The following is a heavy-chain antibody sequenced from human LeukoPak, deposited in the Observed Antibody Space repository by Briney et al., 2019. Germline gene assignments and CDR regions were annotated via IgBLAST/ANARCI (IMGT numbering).Heavy chain of an antibody. J-gene: IGHJ4*02. CDR1: GGSISSGGYS. CDR2: IYHSGST. D-gene: IGHD4-17*01. V-gene: IGHV4-30-2*01. Sequence: SQTLSLTCAVSGGSISSGGYSWSWIRQPPGKGLEWIGYIYHSGSTYYNPSLKSRVTISVDRSKNQFSLKLNSVTAADTAVYYCARDRSNTVTTGFIDYWGQGTLVTVSS. CDR3: ARDRSNTVTTGFIDY.